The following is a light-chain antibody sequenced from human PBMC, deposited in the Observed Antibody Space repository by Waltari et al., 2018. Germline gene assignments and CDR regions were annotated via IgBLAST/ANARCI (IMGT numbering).Light chain of an antibody. CDR1: IPPVGHYHY. J-gene: IGLJ1*01. V-gene: IGLV2-14*03. CDR3: YSFTTSSTRV. CDR2: DVH. Sequence: QSALTQPASVSGSPGQSLTIPCPGTIPPVGHYHYVALFQQHPGNAPKLMIYDVHNRPSGVSTRFSGSKSGNTASLTISGLQAEDEADYYCYSFTTSSTRVFGTGTKVTVL.